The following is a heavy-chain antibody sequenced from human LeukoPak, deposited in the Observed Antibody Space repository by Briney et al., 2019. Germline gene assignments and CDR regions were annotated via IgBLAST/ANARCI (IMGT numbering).Heavy chain of an antibody. CDR2: ISYDGSNK. CDR1: GFTFSSYA. Sequence: GGSLRLSCAASGFTFSSYAMHWVRQAPGKGLEWVAVISYDGSNKYYADSVKGRFTISRDNSKNTLYLQMNSLRAEDTAVYYCAKVEMATKSLDYWGQGTLVTVSS. CDR3: AKVEMATKSLDY. D-gene: IGHD5-24*01. V-gene: IGHV3-30*04. J-gene: IGHJ4*02.